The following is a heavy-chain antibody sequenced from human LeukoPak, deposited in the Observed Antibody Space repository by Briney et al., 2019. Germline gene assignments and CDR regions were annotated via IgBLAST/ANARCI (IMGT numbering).Heavy chain of an antibody. V-gene: IGHV3-74*01. CDR1: GFTFSSYW. J-gene: IGHJ4*02. CDR3: RRGYCSGGSCSHFDY. Sequence: GGSLRLSCAASGFTFSSYWMHWVRQAPGKGLVWVSRINTDGSSTSYADSVKGRFTISRDNAKNTLYLQMNSLRAEDTAVYYCRRGYCSGGSCSHFDYWGQGTLVTVSS. CDR2: INTDGSST. D-gene: IGHD2-15*01.